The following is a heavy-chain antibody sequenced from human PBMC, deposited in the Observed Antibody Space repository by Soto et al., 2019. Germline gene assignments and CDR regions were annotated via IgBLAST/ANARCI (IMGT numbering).Heavy chain of an antibody. Sequence: PGGSLRLSCSVSGFDFSRHHMNWVRQSPGKGLHWVAIISSDGTYTNYADSVKGRFTISRDNSKNTLYLHMNSLRFDDAALYYCARDWTGYVSAYFPAYWGQGTLVTVSS. J-gene: IGHJ4*02. CDR1: GFDFSRHH. V-gene: IGHV3-30*01. D-gene: IGHD5-12*01. CDR3: ARDWTGYVSAYFPAY. CDR2: ISSDGTYT.